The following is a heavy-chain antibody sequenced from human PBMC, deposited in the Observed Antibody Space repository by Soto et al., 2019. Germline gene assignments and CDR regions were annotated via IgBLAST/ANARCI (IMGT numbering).Heavy chain of an antibody. D-gene: IGHD3-3*01. J-gene: IGHJ3*02. CDR3: ARRYYDFWRLAPGAFDI. V-gene: IGHV4-34*01. CDR1: GGSFSGYY. Sequence: SETLSLTCAVYGGSFSGYYWSWTRQPPGKGLEWIGEINHSGSTNYNPSLKSRVTISVDTSKNQFSLKLSSVTAADTAVYYCARRYYDFWRLAPGAFDIWGQGTMVTVSS. CDR2: INHSGST.